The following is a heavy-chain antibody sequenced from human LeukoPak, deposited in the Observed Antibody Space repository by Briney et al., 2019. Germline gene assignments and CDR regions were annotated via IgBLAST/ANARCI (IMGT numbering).Heavy chain of an antibody. V-gene: IGHV3-23*01. CDR3: AKDRTAMVNYFDY. J-gene: IGHJ4*02. CDR2: ISGSGGST. CDR1: GFTFSSYA. D-gene: IGHD5-18*01. Sequence: GGSLRLSCAASGFTFSSYAMSWVRQAPGKGLEWVSAISGSGGSTYYADSVKGRLTISRDNSKNTLYLQMNSLRAEDTAVYYCAKDRTAMVNYFDYWGQGTLVTVSS.